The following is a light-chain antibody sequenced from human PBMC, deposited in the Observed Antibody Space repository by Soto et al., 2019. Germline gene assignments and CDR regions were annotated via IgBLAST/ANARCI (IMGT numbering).Light chain of an antibody. V-gene: IGKV3-11*01. CDR2: DAS. CDR3: QQYNNWPRT. J-gene: IGKJ1*01. CDR1: QSVGSY. Sequence: EIVLIQSPATLSLSPGERATLSCRASQSVGSYLAWYQHKPGQAPRLLISDASNRATGIPARFSGSGSETDFTLTISSLEPEDFAVYYCQQYNNWPRTFGQGTKVDIK.